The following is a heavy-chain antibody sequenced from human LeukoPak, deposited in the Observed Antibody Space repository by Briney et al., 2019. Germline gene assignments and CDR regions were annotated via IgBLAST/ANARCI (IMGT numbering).Heavy chain of an antibody. CDR1: GFTFSDYY. CDR3: AKGCVRGVIPQPPKWG. D-gene: IGHD3-10*01. J-gene: IGHJ4*02. V-gene: IGHV3-11*04. Sequence: PGGSLRLSCAASGFTFSDYYMSWIRQAPGKWLEWVSYISSSGSTIYYADSVKGRFTISRVNSKNTLYLQMNSLRAEDTAVYYCAKGCVRGVIPQPPKWGWGQGTLVTVSS. CDR2: ISSSGSTI.